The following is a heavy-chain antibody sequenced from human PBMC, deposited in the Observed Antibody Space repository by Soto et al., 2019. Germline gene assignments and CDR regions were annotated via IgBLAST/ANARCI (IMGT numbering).Heavy chain of an antibody. CDR3: ATDIGSYYYDTSAYFYDY. CDR1: GFIFEDFA. J-gene: IGHJ4*02. CDR2: ISWNSATL. D-gene: IGHD3-22*01. V-gene: IGHV3-9*01. Sequence: GGSLRLSCVGSGFIFEDFAMKWVRQVPGKGLEWVSGISWNSATLAYADSVKGRFIVSRDNAKNILYLQMNSLRPEDAALYYCATDIGSYYYDTSAYFYDYWGQGPLVTVSS.